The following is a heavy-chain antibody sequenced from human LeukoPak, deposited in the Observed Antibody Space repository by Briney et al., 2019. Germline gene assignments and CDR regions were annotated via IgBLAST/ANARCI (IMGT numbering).Heavy chain of an antibody. CDR1: GFTFSSYW. V-gene: IGHV3-7*01. Sequence: PGGSLRLSCAASGFTFSSYWMSWVRQAPGKGLEWVANIKQDGSEKYYVDSVKGRFTISRDNAKNSLYLQMNSLRAEDTAVYYCARGSHYYGSPWGYWGQGTLVTVSS. D-gene: IGHD3-10*01. CDR3: ARGSHYYGSPWGY. J-gene: IGHJ4*02. CDR2: IKQDGSEK.